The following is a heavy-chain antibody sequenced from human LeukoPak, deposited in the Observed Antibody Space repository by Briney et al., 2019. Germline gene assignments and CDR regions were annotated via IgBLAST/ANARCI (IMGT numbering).Heavy chain of an antibody. V-gene: IGHV1-69*01. CDR1: GGTFRSYA. CDR2: IIPIFGTA. CDR3: ARWGSSGYPYYFDY. Sequence: SVKVSCKASGGTFRSYAISWVRQAPGQELEWMGGIIPIFGTANYAQKFQGRVTITADESTSTAYMELSSLRSEDTAVYYYARWGSSGYPYYFDYWGQGTLVTVSS. J-gene: IGHJ4*02. D-gene: IGHD3-22*01.